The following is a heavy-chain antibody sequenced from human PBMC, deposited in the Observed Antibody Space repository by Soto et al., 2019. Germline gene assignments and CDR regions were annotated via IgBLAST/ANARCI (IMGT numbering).Heavy chain of an antibody. J-gene: IGHJ5*02. V-gene: IGHV4-34*01. CDR3: ARGHFDSAKEALAAAGTGWFDP. Sequence: SETLSLTCAVYGGSFSGYYWSWIRQPPGKGLEWIGEINHSGSTNYNPSLKSRVTISVDTSKNQFSLKLSSVTAADTAVYYCARGHFDSAKEALAAAGTGWFDPWGQGTLVTVSS. D-gene: IGHD6-13*01. CDR2: INHSGST. CDR1: GGSFSGYY.